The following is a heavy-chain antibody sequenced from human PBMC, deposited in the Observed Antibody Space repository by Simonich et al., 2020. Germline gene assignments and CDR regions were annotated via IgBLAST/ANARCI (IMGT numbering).Heavy chain of an antibody. CDR3: ERDRYCSGGSCYYFDY. CDR1: GFTFSSYG. D-gene: IGHD2-15*01. V-gene: IGHV3-33*01. J-gene: IGHJ4*02. Sequence: QVQLVESGGGVVQPGRSLRLSCAASGFTFSSYGMHWVRQAPGKGLEWVAVIWYDGSNKYYADSVKGRFTISRDNSKNTLYLQMNSLRAEDTAVYYCERDRYCSGGSCYYFDYWGQGTLVTVSS. CDR2: IWYDGSNK.